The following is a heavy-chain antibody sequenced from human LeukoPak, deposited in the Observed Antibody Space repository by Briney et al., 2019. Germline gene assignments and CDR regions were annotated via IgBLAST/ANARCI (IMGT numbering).Heavy chain of an antibody. D-gene: IGHD3-3*02. Sequence: SETLSLTCTVSGGSISSYYWSWIRQPPGKGLEWIGYIYYSGSTNYNPSLKSRVTISVDTSKNQFSLKLSSVTAADTAVYYCARVVFLEGKWAFDIWGQGAMVTVSS. CDR2: IYYSGST. V-gene: IGHV4-59*01. CDR1: GGSISSYY. CDR3: ARVVFLEGKWAFDI. J-gene: IGHJ3*02.